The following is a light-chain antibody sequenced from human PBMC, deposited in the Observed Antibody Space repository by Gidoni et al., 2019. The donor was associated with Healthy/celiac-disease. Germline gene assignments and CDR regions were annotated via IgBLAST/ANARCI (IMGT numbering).Light chain of an antibody. J-gene: IGKJ5*01. V-gene: IGKV3D-7*01. Sequence: PGERVTLSCRASQSVSSSYLTWYQQKPGQAPRLLIYGASTRATGIPARFSGSGSGTDFTLTISSLQPEDFAVYYCQQDYRSITFGQGTRLEIK. CDR1: QSVSSSY. CDR2: GAS. CDR3: QQDYRSIT.